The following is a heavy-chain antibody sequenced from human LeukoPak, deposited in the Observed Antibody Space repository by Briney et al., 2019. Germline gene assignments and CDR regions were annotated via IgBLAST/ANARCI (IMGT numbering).Heavy chain of an antibody. CDR2: INTKGET. CDR3: VTSNDAKIAPFDH. D-gene: IGHD2-21*01. V-gene: IGHV4-4*09. Sequence: SETLSLTCTVSGVSMSAYQWSWVRQSPEKGLEWIGCINTKGETSYNPSLKSRVTTSVDTSKSQFSLRLTSVTAADTAVYYCVTSNDAKIAPFDHWGQGAPVTVSS. CDR1: GVSMSAYQ. J-gene: IGHJ4*02.